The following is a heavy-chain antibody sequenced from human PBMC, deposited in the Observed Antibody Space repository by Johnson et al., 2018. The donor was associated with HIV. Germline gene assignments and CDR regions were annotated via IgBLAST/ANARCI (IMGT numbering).Heavy chain of an antibody. D-gene: IGHD2-2*01. CDR3: ARERRSTNTWYVRDAFDI. Sequence: VQLVESGGGVVRPGGSLRLSCAASGFTFDDYAMNWVRQAPGKGLEWVSGFTWDGDRTAYADSVKGRFTISRDNAKKSLDVQMNSRRAEDTALYYCARERRSTNTWYVRDAFDIWGQGTMVTVS. J-gene: IGHJ3*02. V-gene: IGHV3-20*04. CDR1: GFTFDDYA. CDR2: FTWDGDRT.